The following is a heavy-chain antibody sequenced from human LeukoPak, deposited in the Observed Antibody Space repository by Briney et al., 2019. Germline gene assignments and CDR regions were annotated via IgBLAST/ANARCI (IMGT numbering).Heavy chain of an antibody. J-gene: IGHJ4*02. CDR1: GYTFSTYY. CDR2: INPSGATT. CDR3: SRDLGGSYNDY. D-gene: IGHD1-26*01. V-gene: IGHV1-46*01. Sequence: ASVKVSCKASGYTFSTYYMHWVRQAPGQGLEWVGVINPSGATTTYAQKFQGRVTMTRDTSTSTEYMELSSLRIEDTAMYYCSRDLGGSYNDYWGQGTMVTVSS.